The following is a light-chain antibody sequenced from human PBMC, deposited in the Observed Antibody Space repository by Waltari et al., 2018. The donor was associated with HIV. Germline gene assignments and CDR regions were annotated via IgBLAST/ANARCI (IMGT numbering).Light chain of an antibody. Sequence: DTVVTQSPPSLPVTPGEPASISCRSSQSLLHSNGYNCLDWYLQKPVQSPQLLIYLGSNRASGVPDRFSGSGSGTDFTLRISRVEAEDVGVYCCMQALQTPRTFGQGTKVEIK. J-gene: IGKJ1*01. CDR3: MQALQTPRT. CDR2: LGS. V-gene: IGKV2-28*01. CDR1: QSLLHSNGYNC.